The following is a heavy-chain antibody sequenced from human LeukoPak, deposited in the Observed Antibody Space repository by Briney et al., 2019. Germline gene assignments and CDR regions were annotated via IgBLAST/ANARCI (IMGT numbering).Heavy chain of an antibody. CDR2: ITSSSNYI. V-gene: IGHV3-21*04. CDR1: GFTLSGYS. J-gene: IGHJ4*02. Sequence: GGSLRLSCAASGFTLSGYSMIWVRQAPGKGLECVSFITSSSNYIYYADSVKGRFTISRDTAKNSLYLQMSSLRTEDTALYYCARDPAGASSSWYYFDNWGQGTLVTVSS. D-gene: IGHD6-13*01. CDR3: ARDPAGASSSWYYFDN.